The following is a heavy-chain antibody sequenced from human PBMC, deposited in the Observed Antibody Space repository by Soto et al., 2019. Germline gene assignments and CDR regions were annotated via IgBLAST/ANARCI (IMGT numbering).Heavy chain of an antibody. CDR3: ARTSPYYYDSSGHFR. V-gene: IGHV1-69*13. J-gene: IGHJ4*02. D-gene: IGHD3-22*01. Sequence: ASLKVSCKASGGTFSSYAISWVRQAPGQGLEWMGGIIPIFGTANYAQKFQGRVTITADESTSTAYMELSSLRSEDTAVYYCARTSPYYYDSSGHFRWGQGTLVTVSS. CDR1: GGTFSSYA. CDR2: IIPIFGTA.